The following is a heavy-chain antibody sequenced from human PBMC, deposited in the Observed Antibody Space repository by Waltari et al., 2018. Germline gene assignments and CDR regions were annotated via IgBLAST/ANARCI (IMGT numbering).Heavy chain of an antibody. CDR1: GYTFTSYG. Sequence: QVQLVQSGAEVKKPGASVKVSCKASGYTFTSYGISWVRQAPGQGLEWMGWMSAYNVNTNYARELQGRVTMTTDTTTSTAYMELRSLRSDDTAGDYGARDVIDYVWGRYLDAFDIWGQGTMVTVSS. J-gene: IGHJ3*02. V-gene: IGHV1-18*01. CDR2: MSAYNVNT. CDR3: ARDVIDYVWGRYLDAFDI. D-gene: IGHD3-16*01.